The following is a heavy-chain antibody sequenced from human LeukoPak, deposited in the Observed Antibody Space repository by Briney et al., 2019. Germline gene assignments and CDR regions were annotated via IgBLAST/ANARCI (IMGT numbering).Heavy chain of an antibody. CDR3: AKDIASLRYFDWLFAFDY. D-gene: IGHD3-9*01. V-gene: IGHV3-9*01. J-gene: IGHJ4*02. Sequence: GGSLRLSCAASGFTFDDYAMRWVRQAPGKGLEWVSGISWNSGSIGYADSVKGRFTISRDNAKNSLYLQMNSLRAEDTALYYCAKDIASLRYFDWLFAFDYWGQGTLVTVSS. CDR1: GFTFDDYA. CDR2: ISWNSGSI.